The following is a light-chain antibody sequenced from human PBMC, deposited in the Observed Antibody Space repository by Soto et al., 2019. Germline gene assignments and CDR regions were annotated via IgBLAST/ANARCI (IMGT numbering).Light chain of an antibody. CDR3: QSYDSSHWV. J-gene: IGLJ3*02. V-gene: IGLV1-40*01. Sequence: QSVLTQPPSVSGAPGQRITISCTGSSSNIGAGYDVHWYQHLPGTAPKLLIYANNNRPSGVPDRFSGSKSGTSASLAITGLQAEDEADYYCQSYDSSHWVFGGGTKLTVL. CDR2: ANN. CDR1: SSNIGAGYD.